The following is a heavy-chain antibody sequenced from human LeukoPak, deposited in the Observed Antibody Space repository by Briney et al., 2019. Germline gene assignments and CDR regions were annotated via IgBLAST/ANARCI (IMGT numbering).Heavy chain of an antibody. V-gene: IGHV4-31*03. CDR2: IYYSGST. Sequence: TLSLTCTVSGGSISSGGYYWSWIRQHPGKGLEWIGYIYYSGSTYYNPSLKSRVTISVDTSKNQFSLKLSSVTAADTAVYYCARVIDCSSTSCYPNGDYYYYMDVWGKGTTVTVSS. CDR3: ARVIDCSSTSCYPNGDYYYYMDV. CDR1: GGSISSGGYY. D-gene: IGHD2-2*01. J-gene: IGHJ6*03.